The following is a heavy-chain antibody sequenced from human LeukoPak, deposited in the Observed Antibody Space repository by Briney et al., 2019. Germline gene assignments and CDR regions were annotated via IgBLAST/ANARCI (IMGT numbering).Heavy chain of an antibody. CDR2: ISAGGGSL. Sequence: GGSLRLSCATSGFTFDNYAMSWVRQVSGKGLEWVSSISAGGGSLFYADPVKGRFTISRNSSESTLSLEMSSLRVDDTAVYYCVKVYGSSGYYHFDSWGRGTLVTVSP. J-gene: IGHJ4*02. D-gene: IGHD3-22*01. CDR1: GFTFDNYA. CDR3: VKVYGSSGYYHFDS. V-gene: IGHV3-23*01.